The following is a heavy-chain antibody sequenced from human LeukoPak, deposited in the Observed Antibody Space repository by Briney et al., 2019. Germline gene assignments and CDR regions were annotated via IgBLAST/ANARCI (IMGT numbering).Heavy chain of an antibody. Sequence: SETLSLTCTVSGASISSWYWSWIRQPPGKGLEWIGNIHGSGNTNYNPSLKSRLSMSLDMSRNQFSLNLTSVTAADTATYYCARETTLAGFASGLGFNYWGQGILVIVSS. J-gene: IGHJ4*02. CDR1: GASISSWY. CDR3: ARETTLAGFASGLGFNY. D-gene: IGHD6-19*01. V-gene: IGHV4-59*01. CDR2: IHGSGNT.